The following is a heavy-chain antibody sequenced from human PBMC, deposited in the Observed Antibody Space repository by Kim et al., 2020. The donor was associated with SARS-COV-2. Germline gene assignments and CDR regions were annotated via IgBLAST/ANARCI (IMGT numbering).Heavy chain of an antibody. CDR2: IYHSGST. V-gene: IGHV4-4*02. J-gene: IGHJ4*02. CDR3: ARTRYYDSSGYYYGY. D-gene: IGHD3-22*01. Sequence: SETLSLTCAVSGGSISSSNWWSWVRQPPGKGLEWIGEIYHSGSTNYNPSLKSRVTISVDKSKNQFSLNLSSVTAADTAVYYCARTRYYDSSGYYYGYWGPGTLVTVSS. CDR1: GGSISSSNW.